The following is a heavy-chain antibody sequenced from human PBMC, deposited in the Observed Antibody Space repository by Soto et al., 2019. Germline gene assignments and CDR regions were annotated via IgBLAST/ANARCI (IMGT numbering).Heavy chain of an antibody. CDR2: ITASGSST. Sequence: EVQLFQSGGGLAQPGGSLRLSCAASGFSFSTYAMGWVRQAPGKGLEWVSGITASGSSTYYTESVHRRVTVSLDNSKNLVFLQLDSLRAEATAIYYCAKAVEGYVISAFDHWSQRILGTVSS. V-gene: IGHV3-23*01. D-gene: IGHD5-12*01. J-gene: IGHJ4*02. CDR1: GFSFSTYA. CDR3: AKAVEGYVISAFDH.